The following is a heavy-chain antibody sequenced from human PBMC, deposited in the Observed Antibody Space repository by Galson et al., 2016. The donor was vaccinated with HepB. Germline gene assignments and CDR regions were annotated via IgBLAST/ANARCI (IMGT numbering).Heavy chain of an antibody. D-gene: IGHD3-10*01. CDR2: ISYDGSNK. V-gene: IGHV3-30-3*01. CDR3: ARARDRYGSGGPLDY. Sequence: FLRLSCAASGFTFSLFAIHWVRQAPGKGLERVAMISYDGSNKYYADSAKGRFTIPSDTPKNTLYLQMDSLRIEDTAIYSCARARDRYGSGGPLDYWGQGNLVTVSS. CDR1: GFTFSLFA. J-gene: IGHJ4*02.